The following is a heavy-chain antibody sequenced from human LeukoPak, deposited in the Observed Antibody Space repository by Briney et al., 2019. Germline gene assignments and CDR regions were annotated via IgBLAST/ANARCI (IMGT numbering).Heavy chain of an antibody. J-gene: IGHJ4*02. D-gene: IGHD3-10*01. CDR1: GGSISSYY. CDR2: IYYSGST. Sequence: PSETLSLTCTVSGGSISSYYWSWIRQPPGKGLEWIGYIYYSGSTNYNPSLKSRVTISVDTSKNQFSLKLSSVTAADTAVYYCARDEGSGSYIPFFWGQGTLVTVSS. CDR3: ARDEGSGSYIPFF. V-gene: IGHV4-59*12.